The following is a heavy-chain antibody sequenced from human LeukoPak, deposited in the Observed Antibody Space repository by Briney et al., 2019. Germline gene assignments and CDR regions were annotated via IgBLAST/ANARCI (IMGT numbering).Heavy chain of an antibody. CDR1: GYTFTSYD. V-gene: IGHV1-8*01. CDR3: AIRYGSGEKYYYYYYMDV. J-gene: IGHJ6*03. D-gene: IGHD3-10*01. Sequence: ASEKVSCKASGYTFTSYDINWVRQATGQGLEWMGWMNPNSGNTGYAQKFQGRVTMTRNTSISTAYMELSSLRSEDTAVYYCAIRYGSGEKYYYYYYMDVWGKGTTVTVSS. CDR2: MNPNSGNT.